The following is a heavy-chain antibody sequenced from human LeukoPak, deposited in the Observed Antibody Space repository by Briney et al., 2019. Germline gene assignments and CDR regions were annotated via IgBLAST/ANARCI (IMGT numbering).Heavy chain of an antibody. CDR1: GGTFSSYA. CDR3: ARDRGDHGDYYFDY. V-gene: IGHV1-69*05. CDR2: IIPIFGTA. D-gene: IGHD4-17*01. Sequence: GASVKVSCKASGGTFSSYAISWVRQAPGQGLEWMGGIIPIFGTANYAQKFQGRVTMTRDTSISTAYMELSRLRSDDTAVYYCARDRGDHGDYYFDYWGQGTLVTVSS. J-gene: IGHJ4*02.